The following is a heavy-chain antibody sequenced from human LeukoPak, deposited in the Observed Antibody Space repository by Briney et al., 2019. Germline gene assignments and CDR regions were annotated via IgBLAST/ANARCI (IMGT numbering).Heavy chain of an antibody. J-gene: IGHJ3*02. D-gene: IGHD3-10*01. CDR3: VRDYGYAFDI. Sequence: GGSLRLSCAASGITFIKYSMTWVRQAPGKGLEWVSAITGSGAFTDYADSVKGRFTISRDNSKNTLYLQMNSLRAEDTAVYYCVRDYGYAFDIWGQGTMVTVSS. V-gene: IGHV3-23*01. CDR2: ITGSGAFT. CDR1: GITFIKYS.